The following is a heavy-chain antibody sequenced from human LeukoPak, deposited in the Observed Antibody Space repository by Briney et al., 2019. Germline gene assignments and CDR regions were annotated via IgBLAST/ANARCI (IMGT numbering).Heavy chain of an antibody. V-gene: IGHV1-2*02. D-gene: IGHD6-6*01. CDR2: IDPDSGGT. CDR1: RYIFTGYY. CDR3: AKNREYSSSFLDY. Sequence: ASVKVSCKASRYIFTGYYMHWVRQVPRLGLEWMGWIDPDSGGTNYAQTVQGRVTMTRDTSITTAYMELSSLRPDDTAVYYCAKNREYSSSFLDYWGQGTLVTVSS. J-gene: IGHJ4*02.